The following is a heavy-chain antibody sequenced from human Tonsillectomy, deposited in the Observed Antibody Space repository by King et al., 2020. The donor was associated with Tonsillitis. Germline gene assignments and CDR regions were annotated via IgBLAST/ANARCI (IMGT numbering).Heavy chain of an antibody. Sequence: QLQESGPGLVKPSETLSLTCTVSGGSISSSSYYWGWIRQPPGKGLEGIGRIYYSGSTYYNPSLKSRVTISVDTSKNQFSLKLSSVTAADTAVYYCARHRDFVGEFDPWGQGTLVTVSS. CDR2: IYYSGST. CDR3: ARHRDFVGEFDP. J-gene: IGHJ5*02. CDR1: GGSISSSSYY. V-gene: IGHV4-39*01.